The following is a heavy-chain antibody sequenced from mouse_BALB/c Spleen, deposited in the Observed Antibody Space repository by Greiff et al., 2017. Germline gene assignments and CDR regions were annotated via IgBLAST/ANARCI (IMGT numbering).Heavy chain of an antibody. V-gene: IGHV2-6-7*01. CDR2: IWGDGST. D-gene: IGHD2-10*01. J-gene: IGHJ4*01. CDR3: ARYRTYYGNFYAMDY. CDR1: GFSLTGYG. Sequence: QVQLKQSGPGLVAPSQSLSITCTVSGFSLTGYGVNWVRQPPGKGLEWLGMIWGDGSTDYNSALKSRLSISKDNSKSQVFLKMNSLQTDDTARYYCARYRTYYGNFYAMDYWGQGTSVTVSS.